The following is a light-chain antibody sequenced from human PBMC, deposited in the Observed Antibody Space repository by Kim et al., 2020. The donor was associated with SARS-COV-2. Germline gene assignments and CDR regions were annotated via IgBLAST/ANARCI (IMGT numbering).Light chain of an antibody. CDR3: QQRSNWIT. V-gene: IGKV3-11*01. CDR2: DAS. Sequence: EIVLTQSPATLSLSPGERATLSCRASQSISIDLGWYQQKPGQTPRLLIYDASNRARGIPARFSGSGSGTDFTLTISSLEPEDFAVYYCQQRSNWITFGQGTRLEIK. J-gene: IGKJ5*01. CDR1: QSISID.